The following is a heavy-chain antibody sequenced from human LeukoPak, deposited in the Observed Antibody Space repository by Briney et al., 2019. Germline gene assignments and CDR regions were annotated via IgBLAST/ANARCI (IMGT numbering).Heavy chain of an antibody. CDR1: GGTFSSYA. V-gene: IGHV1-69*06. Sequence: ASVKVSCKASGGTFSSYAISWVRQAPGQGLEWMGGIIPIFGTANYAQKFQGRVTITADKSTSTAYMELSSLRSEDTAVYYCARGPHWVTGDYDAFDIWGQGTMVTVSS. D-gene: IGHD4-17*01. J-gene: IGHJ3*02. CDR2: IIPIFGTA. CDR3: ARGPHWVTGDYDAFDI.